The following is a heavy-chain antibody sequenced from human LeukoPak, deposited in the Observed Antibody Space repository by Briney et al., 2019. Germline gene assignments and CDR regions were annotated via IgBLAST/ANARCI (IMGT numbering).Heavy chain of an antibody. CDR1: GYTFTSYY. CDR3: ARDASPYSSGMAPNY. CDR2: INPSGGST. J-gene: IGHJ4*02. V-gene: IGHV1-46*01. D-gene: IGHD6-19*01. Sequence: ASVKVSCKASGYTFTSYYMQWVRQAPGQGLEWMGIINPSGGSTSYAQKFQGRVTMTRDTSTSTVYMELSSLRSEDTAVYYCARDASPYSSGMAPNYWGQGTLVTVSS.